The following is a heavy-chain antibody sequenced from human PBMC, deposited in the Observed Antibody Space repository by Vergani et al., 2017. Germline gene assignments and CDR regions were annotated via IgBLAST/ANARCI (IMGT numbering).Heavy chain of an antibody. J-gene: IGHJ4*02. V-gene: IGHV3-23*01. CDR1: GFSFSSHA. CDR3: ARDRNSWGIKDGSLDY. CDR2: ISGTGGST. D-gene: IGHD7-27*01. Sequence: EVQLLQSGGGVIQPGGSLRLSCEASGFSFSSHAMAWVRQAPGKGLEWVAVISGTGGSTYNAKSVKDRFTISRDNSQNTVHLQLNSLSADDTAIYYCARDRNSWGIKDGSLDYWGQGILVTVSS.